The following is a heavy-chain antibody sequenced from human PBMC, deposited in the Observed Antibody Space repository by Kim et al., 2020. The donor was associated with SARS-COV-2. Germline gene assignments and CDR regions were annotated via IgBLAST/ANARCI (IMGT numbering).Heavy chain of an antibody. CDR2: INHSGST. CDR3: ARGLMWIQLWQTLDAFDI. J-gene: IGHJ3*02. CDR1: GGSFSGYY. Sequence: SETLSLTCAVYGGSFSGYYWSWIRQPPGKGLEWIGEINHSGSTNSNPSLKSRVTISVDTSKNQFSLKLSSVTAADTAVYYCARGLMWIQLWQTLDAFDIWGQGTMVTVSS. V-gene: IGHV4-34*01. D-gene: IGHD5-18*01.